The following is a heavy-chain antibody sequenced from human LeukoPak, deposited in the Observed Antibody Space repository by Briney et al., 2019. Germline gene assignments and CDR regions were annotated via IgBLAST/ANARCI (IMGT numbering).Heavy chain of an antibody. CDR1: GFTFSSYS. J-gene: IGHJ4*02. D-gene: IGHD1-26*01. V-gene: IGHV3-21*01. CDR3: ARGRYSGSYHDY. Sequence: GGSLRLSCAASGFTFSSYSMNWVRQAPGKGLEWVSSISSSSSYIYYADSVKGRFTISRDNAKNSLYLQMNSLRAEDTAVYFCARGRYSGSYHDYWGQGTLVTVSS. CDR2: ISSSSSYI.